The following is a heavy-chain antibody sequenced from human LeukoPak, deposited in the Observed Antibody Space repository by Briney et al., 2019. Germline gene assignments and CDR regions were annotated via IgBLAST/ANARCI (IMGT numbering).Heavy chain of an antibody. J-gene: IGHJ4*01. CDR1: GDSVSSNSAA. V-gene: IGHV6-1*01. CDR2: TYYRSKWYY. Sequence: SQTLSLTCSISGDSVSSNSAAWTRIRQSPSRGLEWLGRTYYRSKWYYDYAVSVKSRITINPDTSKNQFSLQLNSVTPEDTALYYCARDLDGFEYWGRGTLVTVSS. CDR3: ARDLDGFEY.